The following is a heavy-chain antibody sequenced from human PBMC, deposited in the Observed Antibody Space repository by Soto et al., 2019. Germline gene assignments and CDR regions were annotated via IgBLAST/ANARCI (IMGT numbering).Heavy chain of an antibody. Sequence: GGSLRLSCAASGFTFSSYWMHWVRQAPGKGLVWVSRINSDGSSTSYADSVKGRFTISRDNAKNTLYLQMNSLRAEDTAVYYCARVQYYDSSGYRAPPNYDYWGQGTLVTVSS. J-gene: IGHJ4*02. V-gene: IGHV3-74*01. CDR1: GFTFSSYW. CDR3: ARVQYYDSSGYRAPPNYDY. D-gene: IGHD3-22*01. CDR2: INSDGSST.